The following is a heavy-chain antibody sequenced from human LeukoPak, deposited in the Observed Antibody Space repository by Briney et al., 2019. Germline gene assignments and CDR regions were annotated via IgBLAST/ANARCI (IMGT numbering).Heavy chain of an antibody. CDR1: GYTFTGYY. Sequence: ASVKVSRKASGYTFTGYYMHWVRQAPGQGLEWMGWINPNSGGTNYAQKFQGRVTMTRDTSISTAYMELSRLRSDDTAVYYCARDLMTTVTIGYWGQGTLVTVSS. CDR3: ARDLMTTVTIGY. V-gene: IGHV1-2*02. CDR2: INPNSGGT. D-gene: IGHD4-17*01. J-gene: IGHJ4*02.